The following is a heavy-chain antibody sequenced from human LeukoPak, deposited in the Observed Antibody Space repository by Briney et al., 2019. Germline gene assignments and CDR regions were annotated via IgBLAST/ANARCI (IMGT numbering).Heavy chain of an antibody. D-gene: IGHD2-15*01. CDR2: ISSSGSTI. J-gene: IGHJ4*02. CDR1: GFTFSDYY. V-gene: IGHV3-11*04. Sequence: GGSLRLSCAASGFTFSDYYMSWIRQAQGKGLEWVSYISSSGSTIYYADSVKGRFTMSRDNAKNSLYLQMNSLRAEDTAVYYCARGYWWPMGYYFDYWGQGTLVTVSS. CDR3: ARGYWWPMGYYFDY.